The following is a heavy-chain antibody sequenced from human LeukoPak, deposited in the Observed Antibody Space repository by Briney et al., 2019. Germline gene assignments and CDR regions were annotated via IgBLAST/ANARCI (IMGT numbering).Heavy chain of an antibody. V-gene: IGHV3-23*01. Sequence: GGSLGLSCAASGFTFSSYAMSWVRQAPGKGLEWVSAISGSGGSTYYADSVKGRFTISRDNSKNTLYLQMNSLRAEDTAVYYCAKKTVPTDYYYYGMDVWGQGTTVTVSS. CDR1: GFTFSSYA. CDR2: ISGSGGST. J-gene: IGHJ6*02. D-gene: IGHD4-17*01. CDR3: AKKTVPTDYYYYGMDV.